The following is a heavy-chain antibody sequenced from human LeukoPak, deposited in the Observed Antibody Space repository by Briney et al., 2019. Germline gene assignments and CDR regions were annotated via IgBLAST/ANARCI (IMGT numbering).Heavy chain of an antibody. D-gene: IGHD3-22*01. Sequence: TGGSLRLSCAASGFIFDDYGMNWVRQAPGKGLEWVSGINWNGGSAGYADSVKGRFTISRDNAKNSLYLQMNSLRAEDTAVYYCARVLHKRNYDGSTYYGYWGQGTLVTVSS. J-gene: IGHJ4*02. CDR2: INWNGGSA. V-gene: IGHV3-20*04. CDR1: GFIFDDYG. CDR3: ARVLHKRNYDGSTYYGY.